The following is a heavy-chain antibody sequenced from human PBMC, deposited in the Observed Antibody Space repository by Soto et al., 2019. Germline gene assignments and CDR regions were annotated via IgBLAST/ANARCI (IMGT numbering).Heavy chain of an antibody. Sequence: EVQLLESGGGLVQPGGSLRLSCAASGFTFSSYGMSWVRQAPGKGLEWVSALSGSTGSTYYADSVEGRFTISRDNSKNPLYLQMDRLRAEDTAIYYCAKAGGAYYYFASWGQGTLVTVSS. J-gene: IGHJ4*02. CDR3: AKAGGAYYYFAS. CDR1: GFTFSSYG. D-gene: IGHD2-21*01. CDR2: LSGSTGST. V-gene: IGHV3-23*01.